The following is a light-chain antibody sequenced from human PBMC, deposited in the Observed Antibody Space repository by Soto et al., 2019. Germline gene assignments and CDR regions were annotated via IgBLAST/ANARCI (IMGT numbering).Light chain of an antibody. V-gene: IGLV2-14*01. CDR2: DVS. CDR3: SSYASSSIDV. J-gene: IGLJ1*01. Sequence: QSVLTQPASVSGSPGQSITISCTGTSSDVGGFNFVSWFQQHPGKAPKLMIYDVSNRPSGVSNRFSGSKSGNTASLTISGLQAEDEADCYCSSYASSSIDVFGTGTKVTVL. CDR1: SSDVGGFNF.